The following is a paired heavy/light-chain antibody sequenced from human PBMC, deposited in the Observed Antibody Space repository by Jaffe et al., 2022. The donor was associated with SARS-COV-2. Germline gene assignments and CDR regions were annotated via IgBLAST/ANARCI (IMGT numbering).Heavy chain of an antibody. CDR3: ARDSAQRNYYYGLDV. CDR2: IYYDGSNK. CDR1: GFTFSTYG. J-gene: IGHJ6*02. Sequence: QVQLVESGGGVVQPGRSLRLSCAASGFTFSTYGMHWVRQAPGKGLEWVAIIYYDGSNKYYADSVKGRFTISRDNAKNTLDLQMNSLRVEDTAVYYCARDSAQRNYYYGLDVWGQGTTVTVSS. D-gene: IGHD1-1*01. V-gene: IGHV3-33*01.
Light chain of an antibody. CDR2: GAS. V-gene: IGKV3-15*01. CDR3: QQYNNWPLT. CDR1: QSVASG. Sequence: EIVMTQSPATLSVSPGERATLSCRASQSVASGLAWYQQKPGQAPRLLIHGASTRATGIPARFSGSGSGTEFTLTISSLQSGDFAVYYCQQYNNWPLTFGGGTKVEIK. J-gene: IGKJ4*01.